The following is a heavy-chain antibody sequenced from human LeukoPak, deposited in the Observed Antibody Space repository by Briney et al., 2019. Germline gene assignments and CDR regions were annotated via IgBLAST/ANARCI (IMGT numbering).Heavy chain of an antibody. CDR1: GGSISSGGYY. CDR3: ARLGSGWPFDY. Sequence: SQTLSLTCTVSGGSISSGGYYWSWIRQPPGKGLEWIGYIYYSGSTNYNPSLKSRVTISVDTSKNQFSLKLSSVTAADTAVYYCARLGSGWPFDYWGQGTLVTVSS. J-gene: IGHJ4*02. V-gene: IGHV4-61*08. CDR2: IYYSGST. D-gene: IGHD6-19*01.